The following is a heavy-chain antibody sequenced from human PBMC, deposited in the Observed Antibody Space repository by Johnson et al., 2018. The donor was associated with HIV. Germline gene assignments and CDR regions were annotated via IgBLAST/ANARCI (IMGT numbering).Heavy chain of an antibody. Sequence: VQLVESGGGVVQPGGSLRLSCAASGFTFSSYWMSWVRQAPGKGLEWVANIKQDGSEKYYVDSVKGRFTISRDNAKNSLFLQMNSLRAEDTAVYYCARERIGYSSSGDAFDIWGQETVVTVSS. CDR1: GFTFSSYW. CDR3: ARERIGYSSSGDAFDI. CDR2: IKQDGSEK. V-gene: IGHV3-7*01. D-gene: IGHD6-13*01. J-gene: IGHJ3*02.